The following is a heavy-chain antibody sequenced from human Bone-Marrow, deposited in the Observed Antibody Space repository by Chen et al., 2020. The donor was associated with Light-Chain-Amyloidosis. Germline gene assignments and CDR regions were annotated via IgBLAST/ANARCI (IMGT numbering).Heavy chain of an antibody. Sequence: DVQLLESGGGLVQPGGSLRLSCAASGFTFRTSWMHWVRQAPGKGLVWVSRINPDGTRVDYADSVRGRFTISREDAKSTVYLQMNSLRAEDTAVYYCSREFTGYDDYWGQGTLVTVSS. CDR1: GFTFRTSW. D-gene: IGHD5-12*01. CDR2: INPDGTRV. V-gene: IGHV3-74*01. CDR3: SREFTGYDDY. J-gene: IGHJ4*02.